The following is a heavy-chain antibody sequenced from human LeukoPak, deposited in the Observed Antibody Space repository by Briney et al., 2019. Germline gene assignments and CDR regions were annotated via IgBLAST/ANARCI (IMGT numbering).Heavy chain of an antibody. D-gene: IGHD3-22*01. Sequence: SETLSLTCAVYGGSFSGYYWSWIRQPPGKGLEWIGEINHSGSTNYNPSLKSRVTISVDTSKKQFSLRLSSVTAADTAVYYCVTYYFDSSGPKKNYWGQGTLVTVSS. CDR2: INHSGST. CDR1: GGSFSGYY. J-gene: IGHJ4*02. V-gene: IGHV4-34*01. CDR3: VTYYFDSSGPKKNY.